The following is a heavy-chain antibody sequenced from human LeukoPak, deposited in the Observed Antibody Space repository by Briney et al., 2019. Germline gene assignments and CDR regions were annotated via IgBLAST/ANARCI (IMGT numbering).Heavy chain of an antibody. V-gene: IGHV4-4*02. D-gene: IGHD6-13*01. Sequence: TSGTLSLTSAVSGGSISSSNWSSWVRQPPGKGLEWIGEIYHSGSTNYNPSLKSRVTISVDKSKNQFSLKLSSVTAADTAVYYCAAFGERSSWPNWFDPWGQGTLVTVSS. CDR2: IYHSGST. CDR3: AAFGERSSWPNWFDP. J-gene: IGHJ5*02. CDR1: GGSISSSNW.